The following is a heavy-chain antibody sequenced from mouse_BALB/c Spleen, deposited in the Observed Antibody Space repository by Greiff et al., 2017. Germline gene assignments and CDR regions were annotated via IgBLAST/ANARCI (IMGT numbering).Heavy chain of an antibody. CDR1: GFAFSSYD. Sequence: EVQGVESGGGLVKPGGSLKLSCAASGFAFSSYDMSWVRQTPEKRLEWVAYISSGGGSTYYPDTVKGRFTISRDNAKNTLYLQMSSLKSEDTAMYYCASMVTTYWGQGTTLTVSS. J-gene: IGHJ2*01. CDR3: ASMVTTY. D-gene: IGHD2-1*01. V-gene: IGHV5-12-1*01. CDR2: ISSGGGST.